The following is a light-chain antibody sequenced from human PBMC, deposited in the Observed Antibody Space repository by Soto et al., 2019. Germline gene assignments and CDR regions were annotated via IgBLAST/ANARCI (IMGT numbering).Light chain of an antibody. CDR1: SSDVGGSNF. Sequence: QSALTQPASVSDSPGQSITISCTGTSSDVGGSNFVSWYQQHPGKPPKLIIYDVANRPSGVSNRFSGSKSGSTASLIISGLKAEDEADYYCSSYEGNNNFVVFGGGTKLTVL. J-gene: IGLJ2*01. CDR2: DVA. CDR3: SSYEGNNNFVV. V-gene: IGLV2-14*03.